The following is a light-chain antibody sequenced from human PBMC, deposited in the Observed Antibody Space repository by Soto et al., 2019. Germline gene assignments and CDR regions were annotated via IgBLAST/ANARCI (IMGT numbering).Light chain of an antibody. CDR2: HVS. J-gene: IGLJ1*01. CDR1: SSDVGGYNY. V-gene: IGLV2-14*01. Sequence: QSALTQPASVSGSPGQSITISCTGTSSDVGGYNYVSWYQQYPGKAPKLMIYHVSNRPSGVSNRFSGSKSGNSASLTISGLQHEDEADYYCSSYTSTSTYVFGTGTKVTV. CDR3: SSYTSTSTYV.